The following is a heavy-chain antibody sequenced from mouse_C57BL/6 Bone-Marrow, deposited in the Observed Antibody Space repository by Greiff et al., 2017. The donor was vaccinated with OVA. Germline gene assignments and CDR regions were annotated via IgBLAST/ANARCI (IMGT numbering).Heavy chain of an antibody. CDR1: GYTFTSYW. CDR2: IYPGSGST. V-gene: IGHV1-55*01. Sequence: QVHVKQPGAELVKPGASVKMSCKASGYTFTSYWITWVKQRPGQGLEWIGDIYPGSGSTNYNEKFKSKATLTVDTSSSTAYMQLSSLTSEDSAVYYCARCDGNRFAYWGQGTLVTVSA. CDR3: ARCDGNRFAY. D-gene: IGHD2-1*01. J-gene: IGHJ3*01.